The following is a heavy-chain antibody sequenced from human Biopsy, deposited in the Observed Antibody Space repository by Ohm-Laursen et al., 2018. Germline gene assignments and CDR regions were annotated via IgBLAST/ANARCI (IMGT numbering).Heavy chain of an antibody. CDR1: RFTFSSDA. CDR3: AKDDYDRVSSGYYFDY. Sequence: GSLRLSCTASRFTFSSDAMSWVRQAPGKGLEWAASISSTSNHIHYVDSVWGRFTISRDNAENSLYLEMNSLRVEDTAVYYCAKDDYDRVSSGYYFDYWGQGTLVSVSS. CDR2: ISSTSNHI. V-gene: IGHV3-21*01. D-gene: IGHD3-10*02. J-gene: IGHJ4*02.